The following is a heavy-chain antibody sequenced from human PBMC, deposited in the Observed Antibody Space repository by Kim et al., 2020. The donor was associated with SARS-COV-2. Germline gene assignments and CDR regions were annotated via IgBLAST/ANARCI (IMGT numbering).Heavy chain of an antibody. CDR3: AKDINYYGSGSSRFDP. J-gene: IGHJ5*02. Sequence: GGSLRLSCAASGFTFDDYAMHWVRQAPGKGLEWVSGISWNSGSIGYADSVKGRFTISRDNAKNSLYLQMNSLRAEDTALYYCAKDINYYGSGSSRFDPWGQGTLVTVSS. CDR1: GFTFDDYA. CDR2: ISWNSGSI. D-gene: IGHD3-10*01. V-gene: IGHV3-9*01.